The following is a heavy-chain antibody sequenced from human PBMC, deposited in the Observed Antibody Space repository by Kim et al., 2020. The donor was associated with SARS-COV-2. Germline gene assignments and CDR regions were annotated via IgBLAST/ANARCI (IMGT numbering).Heavy chain of an antibody. CDR2: INSDGSST. CDR3: ARDRRQLEGYYYYGMDV. V-gene: IGHV3-74*01. Sequence: GGSLRLSCAASGFTFSSYWMHWVRQAPGKGLVWVSRINSDGSSTSYADSVKGRFTISRDNAKNTLYLQMNSLRAEDTAVYYCARDRRQLEGYYYYGMDVWGQGTTVTVSS. CDR1: GFTFSSYW. J-gene: IGHJ6*02. D-gene: IGHD6-13*01.